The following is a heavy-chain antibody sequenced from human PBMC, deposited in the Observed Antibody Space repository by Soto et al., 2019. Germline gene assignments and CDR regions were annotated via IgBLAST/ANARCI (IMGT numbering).Heavy chain of an antibody. Sequence: GGSLRLSCAASGFTFSSYSMSWVRQAPGKGLEWVSSISSSSSYIYYADSVKGRFTISRDNAKNSLYLQMNSLRAEDTAVYYCARWGYSRSSRGGYYFDYWGQGTLVTVSS. J-gene: IGHJ4*02. D-gene: IGHD6-6*01. V-gene: IGHV3-21*01. CDR2: ISSSSSYI. CDR3: ARWGYSRSSRGGYYFDY. CDR1: GFTFSSYS.